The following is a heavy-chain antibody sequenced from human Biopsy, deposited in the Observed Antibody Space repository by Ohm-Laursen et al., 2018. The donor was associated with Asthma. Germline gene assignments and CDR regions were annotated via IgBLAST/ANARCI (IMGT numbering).Heavy chain of an antibody. CDR3: ARAPYSDAIDS. J-gene: IGHJ4*02. Sequence: GASVKVSCKTSGFPFTAYYIHWVRQAPGQGLEWMGWISLNTGDANLAQKFRGWVTMTRDTPISTAYLVLSGLKSHDTAVYYCARAPYSDAIDSWGQGTLVAVSS. CDR2: ISLNTGDA. D-gene: IGHD1-26*01. CDR1: GFPFTAYY. V-gene: IGHV1-2*04.